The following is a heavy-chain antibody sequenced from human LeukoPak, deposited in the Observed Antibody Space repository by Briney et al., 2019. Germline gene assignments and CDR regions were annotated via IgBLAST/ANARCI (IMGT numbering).Heavy chain of an antibody. V-gene: IGHV4-39*01. J-gene: IGHJ5*02. Sequence: SETLSLTCTVSGGSISSSSYYWGWSRQPPGKGLEWIGSIYYSGSTYYNPSLKSRVTMSVDTSKNQFSLKLSSVTAADTAVYYCARHRKDSSSWYGDWFDPWGQGTLVTVSS. CDR2: IYYSGST. CDR1: GGSISSSSYY. D-gene: IGHD6-13*01. CDR3: ARHRKDSSSWYGDWFDP.